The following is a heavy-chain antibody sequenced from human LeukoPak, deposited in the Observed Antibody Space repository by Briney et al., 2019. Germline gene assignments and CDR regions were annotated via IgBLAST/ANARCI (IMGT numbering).Heavy chain of an antibody. J-gene: IGHJ5*02. D-gene: IGHD1-26*01. CDR2: INHSGST. CDR3: ARALGA. V-gene: IGHV4-34*01. CDR1: GGSFSGYY. Sequence: PSETLSLTCAVYGGSFSGYYWSWIRQPPGKGLEWIGEINHSGSTNYNPSLKSRVTTSVDTSKNQFSLKLSSVTAADTAVYYCARALGAWGQGTLVTVSS.